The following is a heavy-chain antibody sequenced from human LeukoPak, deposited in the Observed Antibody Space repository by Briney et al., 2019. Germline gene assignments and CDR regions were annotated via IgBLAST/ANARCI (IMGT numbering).Heavy chain of an antibody. D-gene: IGHD6-13*01. Sequence: PSETLSLTCTVSGGSISSYYWSWIRQPAGKGLEGIGRIYTSGSTNYNPSLKSRVTMSVDTSKNQFSLKLSSVTAADTAVYYCAREAPAAVTTGMDVWGQGTTVTVSS. CDR2: IYTSGST. J-gene: IGHJ6*02. V-gene: IGHV4-4*07. CDR1: GGSISSYY. CDR3: AREAPAAVTTGMDV.